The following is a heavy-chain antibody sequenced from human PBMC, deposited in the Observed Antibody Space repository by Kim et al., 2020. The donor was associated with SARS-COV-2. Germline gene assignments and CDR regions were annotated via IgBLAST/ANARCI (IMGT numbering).Heavy chain of an antibody. CDR2: IWYDGSNK. Sequence: GGSLRLSCAASGFTFSSYGMHWVRQAPGKGLEWVAVIWYDGSNKYYADSVKGRFTISRDNSKNTLYLQMNSLRAEDTAVYDCARGMDRGITMKPEFDYWGQGTMVTVSS. V-gene: IGHV3-33*01. J-gene: IGHJ4*02. D-gene: IGHD3-22*01. CDR3: ARGMDRGITMKPEFDY. CDR1: GFTFSSYG.